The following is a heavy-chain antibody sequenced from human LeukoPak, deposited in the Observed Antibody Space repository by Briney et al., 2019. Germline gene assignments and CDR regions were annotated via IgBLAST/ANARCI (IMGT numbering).Heavy chain of an antibody. CDR3: ARGLWFGELAWRFFDY. V-gene: IGHV3-53*01. CDR2: IYSGGST. Sequence: GGSLRLSCAASGFTVSSNYMSWVRQAPGKGLEWVSVIYSGGSTYYADSVKSRFTISRDNSKNTLYLQMNSLRAEDTAVYYCARGLWFGELAWRFFDYWGQGTLVTVSS. J-gene: IGHJ4*02. CDR1: GFTVSSNY. D-gene: IGHD3-10*01.